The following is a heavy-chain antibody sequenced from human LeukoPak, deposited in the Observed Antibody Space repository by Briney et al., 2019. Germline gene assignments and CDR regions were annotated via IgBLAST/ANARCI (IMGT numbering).Heavy chain of an antibody. CDR1: GYTFTSYY. Sequence: GGXXXXSCKASGYTFTSYYMHWVRQAPGQGLEWMGIINTSGGSTIYAKKLKGRVTMTRDTSKSTVYMEVSSLRSEDRAVYYCARLGVGTGTTIHDYWGQGTLVTVSS. D-gene: IGHD1-7*01. CDR2: INTSGGST. J-gene: IGHJ4*02. CDR3: ARLGVGTGTTIHDY. V-gene: IGHV1-46*03.